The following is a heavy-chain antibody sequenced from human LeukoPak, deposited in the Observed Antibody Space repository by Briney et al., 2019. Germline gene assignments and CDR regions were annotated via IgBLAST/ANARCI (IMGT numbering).Heavy chain of an antibody. D-gene: IGHD5-18*01. V-gene: IGHV4-39*01. J-gene: IGHJ4*02. Sequence: PSETLSLTCTVSGGSISSSSYYWGWIRQPPGKGLEWIGSIYYSGSTYYNPSLKSRVTISVDTSKNQFSLKLSSVTAADTAVYYCARWDVDTAMVRYWGQGTLVTVSS. CDR1: GGSISSSSYY. CDR2: IYYSGST. CDR3: ARWDVDTAMVRY.